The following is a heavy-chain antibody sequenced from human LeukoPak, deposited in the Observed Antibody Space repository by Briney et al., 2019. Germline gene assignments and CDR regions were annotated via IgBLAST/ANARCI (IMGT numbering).Heavy chain of an antibody. Sequence: PSEILSLTCTVSGGSISSPNYYWGWVRQPPGKGLEWIGIIYYSGSTYYNPSLKSRVTISVDTSKNQFSLKLSSVTAADTAVYYCARHKLLYYYDSSGYYYDYWGQGTLVTVSS. J-gene: IGHJ4*02. CDR3: ARHKLLYYYDSSGYYYDY. CDR1: GGSISSPNYY. V-gene: IGHV4-39*01. CDR2: IYYSGST. D-gene: IGHD3-22*01.